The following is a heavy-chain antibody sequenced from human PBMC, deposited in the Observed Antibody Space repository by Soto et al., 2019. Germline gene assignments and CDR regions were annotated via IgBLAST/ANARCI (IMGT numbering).Heavy chain of an antibody. V-gene: IGHV3-15*07. J-gene: IGHJ4*02. CDR1: GFTFSNAW. D-gene: IGHD3-22*01. Sequence: GGSLRLSCAASGFTFSNAWMNWVRQAPGKGLEWVGRIKSKTDGGTTDYAAPVKGRFTISREDSKNTLYLQMKSLKTEDTAVYYCTTEYSTYYYDSSGYYNFDYWGQGTLVTVSS. CDR2: IKSKTDGGTT. CDR3: TTEYSTYYYDSSGYYNFDY.